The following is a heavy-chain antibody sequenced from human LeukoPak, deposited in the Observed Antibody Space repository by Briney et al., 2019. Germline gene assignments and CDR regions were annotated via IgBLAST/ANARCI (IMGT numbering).Heavy chain of an antibody. V-gene: IGHV1-8*01. CDR2: MTPNSRNT. Sequence: ASVKVSCKASGYTFTSYDINWVRQATGQGLEWMGWMTPNSRNTGYAQKFQGRVTMTRNTSISTAYMELSSLRSEDTAVYYCAREDSSSWYIPYYYYGMDVWGQGTTVTVSS. CDR1: GYTFTSYD. CDR3: AREDSSSWYIPYYYYGMDV. J-gene: IGHJ6*02. D-gene: IGHD6-13*01.